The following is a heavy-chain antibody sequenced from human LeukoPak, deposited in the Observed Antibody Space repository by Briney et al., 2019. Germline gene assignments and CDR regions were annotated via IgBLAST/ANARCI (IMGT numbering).Heavy chain of an antibody. CDR2: ISFDGSNE. CDR3: ARATSGNEDVSEAGGGWFDP. J-gene: IGHJ5*02. D-gene: IGHD3-16*01. CDR1: GFNFSNYG. V-gene: IGHV3-30*03. Sequence: GRSLRLSCAASGFNFSNYGMHWVRQGPGKGLEWVAVISFDGSNEYYSGSVEGRFTISRDNSKNTLYLQMHSLRTADTALYYCARATSGNEDVSEAGGGWFDPWGQGTLVTVSS.